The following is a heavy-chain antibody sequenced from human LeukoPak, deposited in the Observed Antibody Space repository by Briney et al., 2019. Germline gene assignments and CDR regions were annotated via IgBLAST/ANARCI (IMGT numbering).Heavy chain of an antibody. D-gene: IGHD3-10*01. J-gene: IGHJ5*02. CDR3: ARHKEGIMVRGLITKKERAYKWFDP. V-gene: IGHV4-30-4*07. Sequence: SETLSLTCAVSGGSISGGGYSYNWIRQPPGKGLEWIGYIYNSGSTSYNPSLKSRVTMSVDTSMNHFSLRLSFVTAADTAVYYCARHKEGIMVRGLITKKERAYKWFDPWGQGTLVTVSS. CDR2: IYNSGST. CDR1: GGSISGGGYS.